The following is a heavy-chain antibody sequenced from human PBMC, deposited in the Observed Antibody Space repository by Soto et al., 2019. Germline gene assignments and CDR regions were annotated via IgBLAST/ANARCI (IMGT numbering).Heavy chain of an antibody. CDR1: GFTFSSYG. CDR3: AKAGGYYGSGSYSVGENYYGMDV. Sequence: QVQLVESGGGVVQTGRSLRLSCAASGFTFSSYGMHWVRQAPGKGLEWVAVISYDGSNKYYADSVKGRFTISRDNSKNTLYLQMNSLRAEDSAVYYCAKAGGYYGSGSYSVGENYYGMDVWGQGTTVTVSS. CDR2: ISYDGSNK. D-gene: IGHD3-10*01. V-gene: IGHV3-30*18. J-gene: IGHJ6*02.